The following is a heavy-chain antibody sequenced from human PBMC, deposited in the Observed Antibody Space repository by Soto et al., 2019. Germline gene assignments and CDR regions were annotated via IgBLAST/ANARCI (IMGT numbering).Heavy chain of an antibody. CDR1: GYSLTNYW. J-gene: IGHJ6*02. Sequence: PGESLKISCKGSGYSLTNYWIAWVRQMPGKGLEWMGIIYPGDSDTRYSPSFQGQVTISADKSISTAYLQWTSLKASDTAMYYCAGGDLFGNRANYYYGMDVWGQGTTVTVSS. D-gene: IGHD3-10*01. CDR3: AGGDLFGNRANYYYGMDV. V-gene: IGHV5-51*01. CDR2: IYPGDSDT.